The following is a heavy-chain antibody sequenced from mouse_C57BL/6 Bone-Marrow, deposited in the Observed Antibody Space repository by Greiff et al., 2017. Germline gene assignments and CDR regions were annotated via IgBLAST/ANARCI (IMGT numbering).Heavy chain of an antibody. CDR2: IRSKSSNYAT. D-gene: IGHD2-1*01. CDR1: GFTFNTYA. V-gene: IGHV10-3*01. J-gene: IGHJ1*03. CDR3: VGGEIYYCLWYFDV. Sequence: EVHLVESGGGLVQPKGSLKLSCAASGFTFNTYAMHWVRQAPGKGLEWVARIRSKSSNYATYYADSVKDRFTISRDDSQSMLYLQMNNLKTEDTAMYYCVGGEIYYCLWYFDVWGTGTTVTVSS.